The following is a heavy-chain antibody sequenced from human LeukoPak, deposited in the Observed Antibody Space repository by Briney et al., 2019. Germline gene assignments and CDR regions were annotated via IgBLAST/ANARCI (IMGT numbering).Heavy chain of an antibody. D-gene: IGHD3-3*01. CDR1: GFTFSSYA. V-gene: IGHV3-23*01. CDR3: AKGMREVLRFLEWPVTPTDY. CDR2: ISGSGGST. Sequence: GGSLRLSCAASGFTFSSYAMSWVRQAPGKGLEWVSAISGSGGSTYYADSVKGRFTISSDNSKNTLYLQMNSLRAEDTAVYYCAKGMREVLRFLEWPVTPTDYWGQGTLVTVSS. J-gene: IGHJ4*02.